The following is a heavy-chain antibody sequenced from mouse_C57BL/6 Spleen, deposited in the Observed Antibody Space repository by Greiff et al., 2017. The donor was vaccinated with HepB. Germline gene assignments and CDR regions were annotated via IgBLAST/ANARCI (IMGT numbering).Heavy chain of an antibody. CDR1: GYTFTSYW. CDR2: IYPGSGST. J-gene: IGHJ4*01. CDR3: ARSPYYYGSSLYAMDY. D-gene: IGHD1-1*01. Sequence: VQLQQPGAELVKPGASVKMSCKASGYTFTSYWITWVKQRPGQGLEWIGDIYPGSGSTNYNEKFKSKATLTVDTSSSTAYMQLSSLTSEDSAVYYCARSPYYYGSSLYAMDYWGQGTSVTVSS. V-gene: IGHV1-55*01.